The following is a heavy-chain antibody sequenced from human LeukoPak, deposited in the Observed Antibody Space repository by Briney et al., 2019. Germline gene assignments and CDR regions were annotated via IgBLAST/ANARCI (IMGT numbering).Heavy chain of an antibody. CDR3: ARRPVYCSSTSCAPRAFDY. J-gene: IGHJ4*02. Sequence: PSETLSLTCAVYGGSFRGYYWSWIRQPPGKGLEWIGEINHSGSTNYNPSLKSRVTISVDTSKNQFSLKLSSVTAADTAVYYCARRPVYCSSTSCAPRAFDYWGQGTLVTVSS. D-gene: IGHD2-2*01. CDR1: GGSFRGYY. CDR2: INHSGST. V-gene: IGHV4-34*01.